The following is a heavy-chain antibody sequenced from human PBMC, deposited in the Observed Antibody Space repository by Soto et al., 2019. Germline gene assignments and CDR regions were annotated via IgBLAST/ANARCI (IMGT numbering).Heavy chain of an antibody. CDR2: MYNTGST. V-gene: IGHV4-59*12. CDR3: AREPYDSSGRWFDP. D-gene: IGHD3-22*01. CDR1: GGSISGYY. J-gene: IGHJ5*02. Sequence: SETLSLTCTVSGGSISGYYWSWIRQPPGKGLEWIGYMYNTGSTVYNPSFKSRVTISVDTSKNQFSLKLSSVTAADTAVYYCAREPYDSSGRWFDPWGQGTLVTVSS.